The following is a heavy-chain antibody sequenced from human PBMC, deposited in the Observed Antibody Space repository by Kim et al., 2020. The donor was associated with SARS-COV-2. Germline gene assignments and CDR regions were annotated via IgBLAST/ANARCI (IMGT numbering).Heavy chain of an antibody. Sequence: ASVKVSCKASGYTFTSYGISWVRQAPGQGLEWMGWISAYNGNTNYAQKLQGRVTMTTDTSTSTAYMELRSLRSDDTAVYYCARDRALYCSSTSCYDYYYYYMDVWGKGTTVTVSS. V-gene: IGHV1-18*01. J-gene: IGHJ6*03. CDR2: ISAYNGNT. CDR3: ARDRALYCSSTSCYDYYYYYMDV. D-gene: IGHD2-2*01. CDR1: GYTFTSYG.